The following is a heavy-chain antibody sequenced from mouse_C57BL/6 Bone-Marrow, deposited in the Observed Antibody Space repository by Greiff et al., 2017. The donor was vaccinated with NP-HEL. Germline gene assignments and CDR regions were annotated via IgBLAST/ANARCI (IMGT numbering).Heavy chain of an antibody. D-gene: IGHD2-12*01. CDR3: ARGGDYTMPFAY. J-gene: IGHJ3*01. Sequence: VQLQQPGAELVRPGTSVKLSCKASGYTFTSYWMHWVKQRPGQGLEWIGVIDPSDSYTNYNQKFKGKATLTVDTSSSTAYMQLSSRTSEDYAVDYCARGGDYTMPFAYWGQGTLVTVSA. CDR1: GYTFTSYW. CDR2: IDPSDSYT. V-gene: IGHV1-59*01.